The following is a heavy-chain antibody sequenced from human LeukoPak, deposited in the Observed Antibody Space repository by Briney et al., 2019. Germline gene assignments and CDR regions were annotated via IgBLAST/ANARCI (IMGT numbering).Heavy chain of an antibody. J-gene: IGHJ4*02. Sequence: SVKVSCKASGGTFSSYAISWVRQAPGQGLEWMGGIIPIFGTANYAQKFQGRVTITADESTSTAYMELSSLRSEDTAVYHCARGRVTIFGVVTGGPLYYFDYWGPGTLVTVSS. D-gene: IGHD3-3*01. CDR1: GGTFSSYA. V-gene: IGHV1-69*13. CDR2: IIPIFGTA. CDR3: ARGRVTIFGVVTGGPLYYFDY.